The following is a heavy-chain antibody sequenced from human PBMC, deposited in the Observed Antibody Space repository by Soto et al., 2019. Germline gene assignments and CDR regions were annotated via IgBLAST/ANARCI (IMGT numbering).Heavy chain of an antibody. CDR3: ARGDVGAFDI. V-gene: IGHV4-31*03. CDR2: IYYSGST. D-gene: IGHD1-26*01. Sequence: QVQLQESGPGLVKPSQTLSLTYTVSGGSISSGGYYWSWTRQHPGKGLEWIGYIYYSGSTYYNPSLKGRVTISVYTSKNQFSLKLSSVTAADTAVYYCARGDVGAFDIWGQGTMVTVSS. J-gene: IGHJ3*02. CDR1: GGSISSGGYY.